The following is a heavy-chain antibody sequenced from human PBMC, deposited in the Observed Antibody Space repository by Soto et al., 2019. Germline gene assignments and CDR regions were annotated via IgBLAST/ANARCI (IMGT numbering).Heavy chain of an antibody. J-gene: IGHJ4*02. CDR3: AKVSTITMVRGVIIRPLYFDY. D-gene: IGHD3-10*01. V-gene: IGHV3-30*18. CDR1: GFTFSSYG. Sequence: GGSLRLSCAASGFTFSSYGMHWVRQAPGKGLEWVAVISYDGSNKYYADSVKGRFTISRDNSKNTLYLQMNSLRAEDTAVYYCAKVSTITMVRGVIIRPLYFDYWGQGTLVTVSS. CDR2: ISYDGSNK.